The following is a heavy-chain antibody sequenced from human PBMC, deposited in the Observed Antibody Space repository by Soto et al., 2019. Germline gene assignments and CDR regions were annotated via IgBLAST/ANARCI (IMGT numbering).Heavy chain of an antibody. CDR2: IKGKTDGGTT. V-gene: IGHV3-15*05. CDR3: TTRTFYYDSSGYYCAY. J-gene: IGHJ4*02. D-gene: IGHD3-22*01. CDR1: GFTFNNAW. Sequence: GGSLRLSCAASGFTFNNAWMFWVRQAPGKGLEWVGRIKGKTDGGTTDYAAPVKGRFTISRDDSKNTVYLQMNSLKTEDTGVYYCTTRTFYYDSSGYYCAYWGQGTLVTVSS.